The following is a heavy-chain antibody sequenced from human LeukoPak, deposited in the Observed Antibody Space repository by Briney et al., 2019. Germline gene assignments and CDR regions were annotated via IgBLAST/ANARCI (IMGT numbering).Heavy chain of an antibody. V-gene: IGHV1-2*02. J-gene: IGHJ6*03. CDR3: ASPRYNWNYPDV. D-gene: IGHD1-20*01. Sequence: EASVNVFCKSSGYTFTDYYLHWVRQAPGQGLEWMEWISPNTGDTNYAQNFQGRVTMTRDTSISTAYMELSSLRTDDTAVYYCASPRYNWNYPDVWGKGTTVTVSS. CDR1: GYTFTDYY. CDR2: ISPNTGDT.